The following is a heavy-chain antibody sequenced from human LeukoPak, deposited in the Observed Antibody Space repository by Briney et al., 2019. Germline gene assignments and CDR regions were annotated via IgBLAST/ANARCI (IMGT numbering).Heavy chain of an antibody. CDR3: ARPVAVADLIY. D-gene: IGHD6-19*01. CDR2: IYPGDSDT. V-gene: IGHV5-51*01. Sequence: GASLKISCKGSGYSFTSYWIGWVRQMPGKGREWMGIIYPGDSDTRYSPSFQGQVTISADKSISTAYLQWSSLKASDTAMYYCARPVAVADLIYWGQGTLVTVSS. CDR1: GYSFTSYW. J-gene: IGHJ4*02.